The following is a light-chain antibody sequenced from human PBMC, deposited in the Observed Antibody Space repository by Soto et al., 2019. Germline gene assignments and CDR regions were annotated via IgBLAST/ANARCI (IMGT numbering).Light chain of an antibody. Sequence: QSALTQPASVSGSPGQSITISCTGTSSDVGGYNYVSWYQQHPGKAPKLMIYEVSNRPSGVSNRFSGSKSGNTASLAISGLEAEGEDDYCCSSYTSSSTPYVFGTGTNVTVL. J-gene: IGLJ1*01. CDR3: SSYTSSSTPYV. CDR2: EVS. V-gene: IGLV2-14*01. CDR1: SSDVGGYNY.